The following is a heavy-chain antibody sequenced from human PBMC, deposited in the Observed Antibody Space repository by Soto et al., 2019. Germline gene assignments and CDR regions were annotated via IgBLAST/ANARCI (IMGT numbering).Heavy chain of an antibody. Sequence: GASVKVSCKASGGTFSSYAISWVRQAPGQGLEWMGGIIPIFGTANYAQKFQGRVTITADESTSTAYMELSSLRSEDTAVYYCARDGALADIVVVPAAGSAYFDYWGQGTLVTVSS. D-gene: IGHD2-2*01. CDR3: ARDGALADIVVVPAAGSAYFDY. CDR1: GGTFSSYA. V-gene: IGHV1-69*13. J-gene: IGHJ4*02. CDR2: IIPIFGTA.